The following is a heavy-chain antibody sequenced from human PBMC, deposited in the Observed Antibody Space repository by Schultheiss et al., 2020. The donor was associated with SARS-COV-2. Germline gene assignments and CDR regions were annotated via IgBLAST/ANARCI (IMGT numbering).Heavy chain of an antibody. J-gene: IGHJ4*02. CDR3: ARVLTTQDY. CDR2: ISYDGSNK. D-gene: IGHD4-11*01. CDR1: GFTFDDYG. V-gene: IGHV3-30*03. Sequence: GGSLRLSCAASGFTFDDYGMSWVRQAPGKGLEWVAVISYDGSNKYYADSVKGRFTISRDNAKNSLYLQMNSLRAEDTAVYYCARVLTTQDYWGQGTLVTVSS.